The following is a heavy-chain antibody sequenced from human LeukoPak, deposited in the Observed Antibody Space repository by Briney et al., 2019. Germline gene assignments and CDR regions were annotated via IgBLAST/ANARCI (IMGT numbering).Heavy chain of an antibody. V-gene: IGHV3-33*01. J-gene: IGHJ4*02. CDR3: ARDGRASPNYCDY. CDR1: GFTFSSYG. Sequence: GGSLRLSCAASGFTFSSYGMHWVCQAPGKGLEWVAVIWYDGSNKYYADSVKGRFTISRDNSKNTLYLQMGSLRAEDMAVYYCARDGRASPNYCDYWGQGTLVTVSS. CDR2: IWYDGSNK.